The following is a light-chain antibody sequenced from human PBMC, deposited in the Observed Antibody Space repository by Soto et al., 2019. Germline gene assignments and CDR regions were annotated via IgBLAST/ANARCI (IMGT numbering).Light chain of an antibody. CDR3: LKYNSALLT. CDR1: QCISHY. CDR2: AAS. J-gene: IGKJ4*01. Sequence: DIQMTQSPSSLSASVGDRVTITCRASQCISHYLAWYQQNPGQVPKLLIYAASTVQSGFPSRFSGRGSGTDFTLNISSLQPEDVATYYCLKYNSALLTFGGGTKVEI. V-gene: IGKV1-27*01.